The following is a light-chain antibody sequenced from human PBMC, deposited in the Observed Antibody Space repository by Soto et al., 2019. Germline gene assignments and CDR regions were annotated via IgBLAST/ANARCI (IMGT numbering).Light chain of an antibody. Sequence: IKMSQSPAAVSASKRERVNITCRASQGISNYLARYQQKPGKAPKLLIYAASTLQSGVPSRFSGSGSGTDFTLTISSLQPEDFATYYCQRLSHAFGGGTKV. CDR2: AAS. J-gene: IGKJ4*01. V-gene: IGKV1-9*01. CDR3: QRLSHA. CDR1: QGISNY.